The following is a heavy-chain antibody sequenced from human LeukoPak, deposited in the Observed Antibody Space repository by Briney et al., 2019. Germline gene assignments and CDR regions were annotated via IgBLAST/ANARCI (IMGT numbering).Heavy chain of an antibody. Sequence: ASVKVSCKASGYTFTGYYMHWVRQAPGQGLEWMGWINPNSGGTNYAQKFQGRVTMTRDTSISTAYIELSRMRSDDTAVYYCARDTAFIGYCSSTSCYPPYYFDYWGQGTLVTVSS. CDR2: INPNSGGT. CDR3: ARDTAFIGYCSSTSCYPPYYFDY. CDR1: GYTFTGYY. V-gene: IGHV1-2*02. D-gene: IGHD2-2*01. J-gene: IGHJ4*02.